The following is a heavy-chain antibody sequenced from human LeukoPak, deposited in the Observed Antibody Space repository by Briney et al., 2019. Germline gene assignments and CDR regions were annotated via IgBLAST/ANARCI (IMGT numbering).Heavy chain of an antibody. CDR3: ASIKYYYDSSTRDAFDI. D-gene: IGHD3-22*01. J-gene: IGHJ3*02. CDR1: GYTFTSYY. V-gene: IGHV1-46*01. Sequence: ASVKVSCKASGYTFTSYYMHWVRQAPGQGLEWMGIINPSGGGTSYAQKFQGRVTMTRDTSTSTVYMELSSLRSEDTAVYYCASIKYYYDSSTRDAFDIWGQGTMVTVSS. CDR2: INPSGGGT.